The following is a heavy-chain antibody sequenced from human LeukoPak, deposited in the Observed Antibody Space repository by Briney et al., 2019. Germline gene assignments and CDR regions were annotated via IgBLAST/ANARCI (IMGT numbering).Heavy chain of an antibody. D-gene: IGHD3-3*01. CDR2: ISRDGTEH. J-gene: IGHJ4*02. Sequence: GGSLRLSCEASGFTFSNYAMHWVRQAPGEGLEWVAVISRDGTEHYYADSVKGRLTISRDNSKNTMYLHMNSLRAEDTAVYYCAFFSNYFDFWGQGTLVTVSS. CDR1: GFTFSNYA. V-gene: IGHV3-30*04. CDR3: AFFSNYFDF.